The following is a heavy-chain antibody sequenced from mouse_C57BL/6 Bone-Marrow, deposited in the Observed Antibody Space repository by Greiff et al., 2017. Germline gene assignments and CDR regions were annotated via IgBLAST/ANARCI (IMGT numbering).Heavy chain of an antibody. D-gene: IGHD1-1*01. CDR2: IYPRSGNS. CDR1: GYTFTSYG. V-gene: IGHV1-81*01. J-gene: IGHJ2*01. CDR3: AREGYYGSSDY. Sequence: QVQLKESGAELARPGASVKLSCKASGYTFTSYGISWVKQRTGQGLEWIGEIYPRSGNSYYNETFKGKATLTADKSSSTVYMELRSLTSEDSAVYFCAREGYYGSSDYWGQGTTLTVSS.